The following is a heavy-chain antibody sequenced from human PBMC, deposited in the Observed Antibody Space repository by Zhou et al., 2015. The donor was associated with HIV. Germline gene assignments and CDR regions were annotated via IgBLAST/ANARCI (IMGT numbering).Heavy chain of an antibody. D-gene: IGHD3-22*01. CDR2: INPTDGST. J-gene: IGHJ6*02. CDR3: ARSPYDSSGYYYSYYGMDV. Sequence: QVQLMQSGAEVKKPGASVKVSCKASGYTFISYYIHWVRQAPGQGLEWMGIINPTDGSTSYAQKFQGRVTITADESTSTAYMELSSLRSEDTAVYYCARSPYDSSGYYYSYYGMDVWGQGTTVTVSS. V-gene: IGHV1-46*01. CDR1: GYTFISYY.